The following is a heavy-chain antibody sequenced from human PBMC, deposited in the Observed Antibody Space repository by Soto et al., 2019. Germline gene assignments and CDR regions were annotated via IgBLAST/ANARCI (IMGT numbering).Heavy chain of an antibody. D-gene: IGHD5-18*01. J-gene: IGHJ6*02. CDR1: GGSFSGYY. V-gene: IGHV4-34*01. Sequence: SETLSLTCAVYGGSFSGYYWSWIRQPPGKGLEWIGEINHSGSTNYNPSLKSRITISVDTSKNQFSLKLSSVTAADTAVYYCARGVQLWDYYYYGMDVWGQGTTVTVSS. CDR3: ARGVQLWDYYYYGMDV. CDR2: INHSGST.